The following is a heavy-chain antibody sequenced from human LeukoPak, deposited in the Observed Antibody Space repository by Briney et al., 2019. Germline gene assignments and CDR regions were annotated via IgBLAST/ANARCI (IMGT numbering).Heavy chain of an antibody. V-gene: IGHV3-30*18. CDR3: AKDLYINGWDYFDY. Sequence: GRSLRLSSAASGFTFSSYGMHWVRQAPGKGLEWVAVISYDGSNKYYADSVKGRFTISRDNSKNTLYLQMNGLRAEDTAMHYCAKDLYINGWDYFDYWGQGTLVTVSS. CDR2: ISYDGSNK. D-gene: IGHD6-19*01. J-gene: IGHJ4*02. CDR1: GFTFSSYG.